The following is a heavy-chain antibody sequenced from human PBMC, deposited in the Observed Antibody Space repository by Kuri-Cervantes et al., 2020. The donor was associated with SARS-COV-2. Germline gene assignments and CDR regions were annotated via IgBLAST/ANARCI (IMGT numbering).Heavy chain of an antibody. CDR2: ISTYSGNT. CDR3: ARVRLVATIWTFDF. Sequence: ASVKVSCKASGGTFSSYAISWVRQAPGQGLEWMGWISTYSGNTNYAQDLHGRVTMATDTSTNTAYMELRGLRSDDTAMYYCARVRLVATIWTFDFWGQGTLVTVSS. J-gene: IGHJ4*02. D-gene: IGHD5-12*01. CDR1: GGTFSSYA. V-gene: IGHV1-18*01.